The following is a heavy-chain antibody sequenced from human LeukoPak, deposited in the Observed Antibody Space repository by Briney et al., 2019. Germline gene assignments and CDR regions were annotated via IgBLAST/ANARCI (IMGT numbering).Heavy chain of an antibody. V-gene: IGHV3-23*01. CDR1: GFTFSSYA. Sequence: AGGSLRLSCAASGFTFSSYAMSWVRQAPGKGLEWVSAISGSGGSTYYADSVKGRFTISRDNSKNTLYLQMNSLRAEDTAVYHCARSPGGKNYFDYWGQGTLVTVSS. CDR2: ISGSGGST. CDR3: ARSPGGKNYFDY. J-gene: IGHJ4*02. D-gene: IGHD3-16*01.